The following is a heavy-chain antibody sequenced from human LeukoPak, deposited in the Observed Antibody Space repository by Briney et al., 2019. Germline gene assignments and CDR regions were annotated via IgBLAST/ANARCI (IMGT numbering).Heavy chain of an antibody. J-gene: IGHJ4*02. CDR3: ARELASITIFGVVIYYFDY. CDR2: IYYSGST. V-gene: IGHV4-30-4*08. Sequence: WVRQPPGKGLEWIGYIYYSGSTYYNPSLKSRVTISVDTSKNQFSLKLSSVTAADTAVYYCARELASITIFGVVIYYFDYWGQGTLVTVSS. D-gene: IGHD3-3*01.